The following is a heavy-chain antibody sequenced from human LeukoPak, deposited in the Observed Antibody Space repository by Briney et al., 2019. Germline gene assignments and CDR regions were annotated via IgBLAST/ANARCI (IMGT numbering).Heavy chain of an antibody. Sequence: SETLSLTCTVSGYSISSGYYWGWIRQPPGKGLEWIGSIYHSGSTYYNPSLKSRVTISVDTSKNQFSLKLSSVTAADTAVYYCASAGGYCSSTSCYLGGKWFDPWGQGTLVTVSS. CDR3: ASAGGYCSSTSCYLGGKWFDP. CDR1: GYSISSGYY. D-gene: IGHD2-2*01. J-gene: IGHJ5*02. V-gene: IGHV4-38-2*02. CDR2: IYHSGST.